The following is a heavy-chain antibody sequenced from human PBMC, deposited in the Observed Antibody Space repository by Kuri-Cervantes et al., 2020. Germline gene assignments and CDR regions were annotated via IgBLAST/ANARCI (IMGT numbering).Heavy chain of an antibody. V-gene: IGHV4-34*01. D-gene: IGHD3-9*01. CDR3: ARQRFDWLSHYYYYYGMDV. J-gene: IGHJ6*02. CDR1: GGSFSGYY. CDR2: INHSGST. Sequence: SQTLSLTCAVYGGSFSGYYWSWIRQPPGKGLEWIGEINHSGSTNYNPSLKSRVTISVDTSKNQFSLKLSSVTAADTAVYYCARQRFDWLSHYYYYYGMDVWGQGTTVTVSS.